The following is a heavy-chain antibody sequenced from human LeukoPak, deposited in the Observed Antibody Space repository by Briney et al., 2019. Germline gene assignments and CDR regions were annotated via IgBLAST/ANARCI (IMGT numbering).Heavy chain of an antibody. D-gene: IGHD3-10*01. CDR2: INSDGSST. CDR1: GFTFSSYW. J-gene: IGHJ4*02. CDR3: ARVGEDFYFDY. V-gene: IGHV3-74*01. Sequence: GGSLRLSCAASGFTFSSYWMHWVRQAPGKGLVWVSRINSDGSSTSYADSVKGRFTISRDNSKNTLYLQMNSLRAEDTAVYYCARVGEDFYFDYWGQGTLVTVSS.